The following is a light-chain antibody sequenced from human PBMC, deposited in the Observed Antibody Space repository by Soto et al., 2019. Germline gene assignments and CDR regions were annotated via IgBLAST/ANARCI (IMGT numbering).Light chain of an antibody. CDR2: KDS. J-gene: IGKJ5*01. Sequence: DVVMTQSPLSLPVTLGQPASISCRSSQSLVSSAGNTYLNWFQQRPGQSPSRLIYKDSKWDSGVADRFGGSGSGGDFTLKISRVEAECVGVYCCLQGTQWPVTFGEGTRMEIE. CDR3: LQGTQWPVT. CDR1: QSLVSSAGNTY. V-gene: IGKV2D-30*01.